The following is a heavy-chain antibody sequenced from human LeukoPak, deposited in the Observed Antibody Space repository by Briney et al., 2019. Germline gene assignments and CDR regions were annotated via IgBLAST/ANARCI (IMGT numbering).Heavy chain of an antibody. J-gene: IGHJ4*01. V-gene: IGHV3-9*03. D-gene: IGHD4-17*01. CDR2: ISWDSDNI. CDR1: GFTFHDYA. CDR3: AKDRAGSLFGDYGGAFDY. Sequence: GESLRLSCAASGFTFHDYAMHWVRQAPGKGLEWVSGISWDSDNIAYADSVKGRFTISRDNAKHSLYLQMNSLKADDMAFYYCAKDRAGSLFGDYGGAFDYWGQKTLVTVSS.